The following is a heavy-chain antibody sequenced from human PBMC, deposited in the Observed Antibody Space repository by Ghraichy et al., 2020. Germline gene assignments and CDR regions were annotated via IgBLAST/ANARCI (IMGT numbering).Heavy chain of an antibody. V-gene: IGHV4-30-4*01. CDR2: IYYTGNT. CDR1: GGSISSGDYY. CDR3: ARGEIVVVAPAQAYAFDV. J-gene: IGHJ3*01. D-gene: IGHD2-2*01. Sequence: SETLSLTCNVSGGSISSGDYYWTWIRQSPKKGLEWIGYIYYTGNTYYNPSLKSRLTMSVDTSKNQFSLKLTSVTAADAAVYYCARGEIVVVAPAQAYAFDVWAQGTLVTVSS.